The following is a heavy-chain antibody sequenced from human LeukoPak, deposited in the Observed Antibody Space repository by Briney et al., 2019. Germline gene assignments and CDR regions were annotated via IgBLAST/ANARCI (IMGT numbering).Heavy chain of an antibody. V-gene: IGHV3-23*01. D-gene: IGHD2-15*01. CDR1: GFTFSNYG. Sequence: GGSLRLSCAASGFTFSNYGMSWVRQAPGKGLEWVSVISGSGGNTYYADSVKGRFTISRDNSKNTLYLQMNSLRGEDTAVYYCARDIVASGGRYFDHWGQGTLVTVSS. CDR3: ARDIVASGGRYFDH. J-gene: IGHJ4*02. CDR2: ISGSGGNT.